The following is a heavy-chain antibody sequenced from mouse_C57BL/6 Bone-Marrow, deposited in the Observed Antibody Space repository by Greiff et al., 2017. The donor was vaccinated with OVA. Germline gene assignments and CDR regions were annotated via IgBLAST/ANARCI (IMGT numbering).Heavy chain of an antibody. CDR2: IAPSDSYI. CDR1: GYTFTNYW. J-gene: IGHJ2*02. V-gene: IGHV1-59*01. Sequence: VQLQQPGAELVRPGTSVKLSCKASGYTFTNYWMNWVKQRPGQGLEWIGVIAPSDSYINYNQKFKGRATLTVDTSSSTAYMHLSSLTSEYSAVYYCAHYGSRLYRHYCGRGTSPTVSS. D-gene: IGHD1-1*01. CDR3: AHYGSRLYRHY.